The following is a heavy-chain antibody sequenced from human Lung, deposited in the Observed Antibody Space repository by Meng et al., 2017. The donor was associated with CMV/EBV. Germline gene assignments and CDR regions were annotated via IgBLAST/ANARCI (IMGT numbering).Heavy chain of an antibody. CDR3: ARDVGTGAAGD. CDR2: INPNSGGT. Sequence: ASVXVSCKASGYTFTDYYIHWVRQAPGQGLEWMGWINPNSGGTNYAQKFQGRVTMTTDTSIRTIYMELNRLTSDDTAKFYCARDVGTGAAGDWGQGTLVTVSS. CDR1: GYTFTDYY. J-gene: IGHJ4*02. D-gene: IGHD1-1*01. V-gene: IGHV1-2*02.